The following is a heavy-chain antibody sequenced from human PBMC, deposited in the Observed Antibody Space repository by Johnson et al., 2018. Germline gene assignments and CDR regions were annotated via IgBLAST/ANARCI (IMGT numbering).Heavy chain of an antibody. Sequence: QLVESGGGLVQPGRSLRLSCTASGFTFGDYAMSWFRQAPGKGLEWVGFIRSKPYGGTTEYAASVKGRFAISRDDSKSIAYLQMNSLKTEDTAVYYCTRVGTKDIVAVISYYYYMDVWGKGTTVTVSS. J-gene: IGHJ6*03. CDR3: TRVGTKDIVAVISYYYYMDV. CDR2: IRSKPYGGTT. CDR1: GFTFGDYA. D-gene: IGHD2-21*01. V-gene: IGHV3-49*03.